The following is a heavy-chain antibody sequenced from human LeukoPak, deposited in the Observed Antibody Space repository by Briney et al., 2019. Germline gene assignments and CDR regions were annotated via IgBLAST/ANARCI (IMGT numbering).Heavy chain of an antibody. V-gene: IGHV3-30-3*02. CDR2: ISYDGSNK. D-gene: IGHD1-1*01. J-gene: IGHJ4*02. CDR1: GFTFSSYA. Sequence: PGGSLRLSCAASGFTFSSYAMHWVRQAPGKGLEWVAVISYDGSNKYYADSVKGRFTISRDNSKNTLYLQMNSLRAEDTAVYYCAKYKEVPYYFDYWGQGTLVTVSS. CDR3: AKYKEVPYYFDY.